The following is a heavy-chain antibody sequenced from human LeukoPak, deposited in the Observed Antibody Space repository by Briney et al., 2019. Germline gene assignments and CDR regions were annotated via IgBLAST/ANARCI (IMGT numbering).Heavy chain of an antibody. CDR3: AKLGGQEIQNYYVDV. Sequence: GGSLRLSCAASGFTFSSYAMSWVRQAPGKGLEWVSGIIDSGESTYYANFAKGRFTISRDNSNNTLYLQMNSLRAEDTAVYYCAKLGGQEIQNYYVDVCGKGTTVAVSS. D-gene: IGHD3-16*01. J-gene: IGHJ6*03. V-gene: IGHV3-23*01. CDR2: IIDSGEST. CDR1: GFTFSSYA.